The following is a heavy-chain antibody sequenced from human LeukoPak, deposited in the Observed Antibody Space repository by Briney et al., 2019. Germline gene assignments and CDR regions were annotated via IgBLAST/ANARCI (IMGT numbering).Heavy chain of an antibody. V-gene: IGHV3-30*18. CDR2: ISYDGSNK. J-gene: IGHJ4*02. CDR1: GFTFSSYG. Sequence: PGGSLRLSCAASGFTFSSYGMHWVRQAPGKGLEWVAVISYDGSNKYYADPVKGRFTISRDNPKNTLYLQMNSLRAEDTAVYYCAKDSSRWELTLLIDYWGQGTLVTVSS. D-gene: IGHD1-26*01. CDR3: AKDSSRWELTLLIDY.